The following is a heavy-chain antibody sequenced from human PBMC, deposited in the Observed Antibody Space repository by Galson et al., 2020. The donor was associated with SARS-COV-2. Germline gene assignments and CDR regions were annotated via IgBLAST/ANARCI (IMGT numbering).Heavy chain of an antibody. CDR2: IYSDDST. J-gene: IGHJ1*01. CDR1: GFTVSSNY. V-gene: IGHV3-66*01. CDR3: ARERTRRAVATAFRH. Sequence: TGGSLRLSCAASGFTVSSNYMSWVRQAPGKGLEWVSVIYSDDSTYYADSVKGRFTISRDNIRNTLYLQMTSLRVEDTAVYYCARERTRRAVATAFRHWGQGTLVSVSS. D-gene: IGHD6-19*01.